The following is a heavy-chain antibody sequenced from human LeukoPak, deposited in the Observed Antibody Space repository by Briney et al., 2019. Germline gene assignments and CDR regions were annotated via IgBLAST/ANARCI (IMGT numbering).Heavy chain of an antibody. CDR3: ARALYTSGQNY. D-gene: IGHD6-19*01. CDR1: GFTFSSYW. V-gene: IGHV3-74*01. J-gene: IGHJ4*02. CDR2: INSDGSST. Sequence: GGSLRLSCAASGFTFSSYWMHWVRQAPGKGLVWVSRINSDGSSTTYADSVKGRFTISRDNAKNTLYLHMNSLRAEDTAVYYCARALYTSGQNYWGQGTLVTVSS.